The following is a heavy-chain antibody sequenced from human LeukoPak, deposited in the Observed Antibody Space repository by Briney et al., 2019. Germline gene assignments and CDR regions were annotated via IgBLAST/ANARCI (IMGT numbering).Heavy chain of an antibody. V-gene: IGHV3-21*01. CDR1: GFTFSSYS. CDR2: ISSSSSYI. D-gene: IGHD4-4*01. J-gene: IGHJ3*02. CDR3: ARLTTDDAFDI. Sequence: GRSLRLSCAASGFTFSSYSMNWVRQAPGKGLEWVSSISSSSSYIYYADSVKGRFTISRDNAKNSLYLQMNSLRAEDTAVYYCARLTTDDAFDIWGPGTMVTVSS.